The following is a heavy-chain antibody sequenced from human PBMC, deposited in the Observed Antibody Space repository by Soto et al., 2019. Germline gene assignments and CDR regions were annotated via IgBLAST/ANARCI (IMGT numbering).Heavy chain of an antibody. Sequence: EVQLLESGGGFVQPGGSLRLSCAASGFSFSSYAMTWVRQAPGKGPEWVSVIGGSGSPTYYADSVKGRFTISRDNSKNTLYLQMNSLRAEDTAVYYCAKDLTTTVVRAYDYWGQGTLVTVSS. V-gene: IGHV3-23*01. CDR3: AKDLTTTVVRAYDY. J-gene: IGHJ4*02. D-gene: IGHD4-17*01. CDR1: GFSFSSYA. CDR2: IGGSGSPT.